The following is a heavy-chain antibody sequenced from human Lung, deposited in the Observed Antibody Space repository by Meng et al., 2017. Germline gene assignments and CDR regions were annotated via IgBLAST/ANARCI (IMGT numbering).Heavy chain of an antibody. V-gene: IGHV4-34*01. Sequence: QVQLQQSGEGLLKPSETLSLTWMVSGGSLRDYYWSWIRQPPGKGLEWIGEINHSGSTNYNPSLESRATISVDTTQNNLSLKLSSVTAADSAVYYCARGPTTMAHDFDYWGQGTLVTVSS. J-gene: IGHJ4*02. CDR3: ARGPTTMAHDFDY. CDR2: INHSGST. CDR1: GGSLRDYY. D-gene: IGHD4-11*01.